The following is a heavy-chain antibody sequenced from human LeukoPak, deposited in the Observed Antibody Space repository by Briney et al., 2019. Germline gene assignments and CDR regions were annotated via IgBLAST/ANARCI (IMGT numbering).Heavy chain of an antibody. Sequence: GGSLGLSCAASGFTFSSYAMSWVRQAPGKGLEWVSAISGSGGSTYYADSVKGRFTISRDNSKNTLYLQMNSLRAEDTAVYYCAKDNDFWSGYYRDYWGQGTLVTVSS. CDR3: AKDNDFWSGYYRDY. CDR2: ISGSGGST. J-gene: IGHJ4*02. V-gene: IGHV3-23*01. CDR1: GFTFSSYA. D-gene: IGHD3-3*01.